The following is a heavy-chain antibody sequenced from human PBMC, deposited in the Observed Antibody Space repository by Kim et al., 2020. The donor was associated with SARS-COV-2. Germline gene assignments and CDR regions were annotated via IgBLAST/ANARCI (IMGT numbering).Heavy chain of an antibody. J-gene: IGHJ4*02. Sequence: SETLSLTCTVSGGSISSSSYYWGWIRQPPGKGLDWIGSIYYSGSTYYNPSLKSRVTISVDTSKNQFSLKLSSVTAADTAVYYCARVTYSSGWNPYYFDSWGQGTLVTVSS. CDR2: IYYSGST. CDR1: GGSISSSSYY. CDR3: ARVTYSSGWNPYYFDS. V-gene: IGHV4-39*01. D-gene: IGHD6-19*01.